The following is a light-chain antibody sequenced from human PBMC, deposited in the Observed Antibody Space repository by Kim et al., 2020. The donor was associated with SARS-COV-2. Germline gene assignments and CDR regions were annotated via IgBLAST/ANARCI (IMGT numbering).Light chain of an antibody. CDR2: EVS. CDR1: SYDIGAYNY. CDR3: SSYAGSNNFVV. V-gene: IGLV2-8*01. Sequence: QSVTIACTGTSYDIGAYNYVSWYQQHPGKAPKLMIYEVSKRPSGVPDRFSGSKSGNTASLTVSGLQAEDEADYYCSSYAGSNNFVVFGGGTQLTVL. J-gene: IGLJ2*01.